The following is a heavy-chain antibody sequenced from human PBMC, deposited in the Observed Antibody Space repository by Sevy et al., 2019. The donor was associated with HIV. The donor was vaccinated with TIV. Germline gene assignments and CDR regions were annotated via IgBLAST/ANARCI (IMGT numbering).Heavy chain of an antibody. D-gene: IGHD3-10*01. Sequence: GGSLRLSCAASGFTVSRYGMHWVRQAPGKGLEWVAVIWYDGINRYYADSVKGRLTISRDNSKNTLYLQMNSLRAEDTAVYYCARDNLLPIMVSMVRGALSYYFDYWGQGTLVTVSS. J-gene: IGHJ4*02. CDR2: IWYDGINR. CDR3: ARDNLLPIMVSMVRGALSYYFDY. CDR1: GFTVSRYG. V-gene: IGHV3-33*01.